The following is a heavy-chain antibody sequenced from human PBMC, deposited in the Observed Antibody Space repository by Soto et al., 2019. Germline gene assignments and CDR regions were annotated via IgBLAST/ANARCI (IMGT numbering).Heavy chain of an antibody. V-gene: IGHV4-34*01. Sequence: PSETLSLTCAVYGGSFSGYYWSWIRQPPGKGLEWIGEINHSGSTNYNPSLKGRVTISVDTSKNQFSLKLSSVTAADTAVYYCARALKGYYYYYGMDVWGQGTTVTVSS. CDR3: ARALKGYYYYYGMDV. J-gene: IGHJ6*02. CDR2: INHSGST. CDR1: GGSFSGYY.